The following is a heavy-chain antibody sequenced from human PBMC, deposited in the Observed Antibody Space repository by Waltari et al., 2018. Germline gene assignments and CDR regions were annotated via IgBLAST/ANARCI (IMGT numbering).Heavy chain of an antibody. CDR3: ARGSRRATTPFDY. CDR1: GGPICSGSYY. J-gene: IGHJ4*02. CDR2: LYTSGST. D-gene: IGHD1-1*01. Sequence: QVQLQESCPGLVKPSQALSLPCTVPGGPICSGSYYWSWLRQPAGKGLEWIGRLYTSGSTNYNPSHKRRVTISVDTAKNQFSLKLSSVTAADTAVYYCARGSRRATTPFDYWGQGTLVTVSS. V-gene: IGHV4-61*02.